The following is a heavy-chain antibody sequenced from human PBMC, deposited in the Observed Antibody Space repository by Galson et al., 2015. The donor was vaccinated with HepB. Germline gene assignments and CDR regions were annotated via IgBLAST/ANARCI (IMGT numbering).Heavy chain of an antibody. CDR1: GGTFSSYT. V-gene: IGHV1-69*02. CDR2: IIPILGIA. J-gene: IGHJ6*02. CDR3: ARVVDGYCSSTSCQYYYYGMDV. D-gene: IGHD2-2*01. Sequence: SVKVSCKASGGTFSSYTISWVRQAPGQGLEWMGRIIPILGIANYAQKFQGRVTITADKYTSTAYMELSSLRSEDTAVYYCARVVDGYCSSTSCQYYYYGMDVWGQGTTVTVSS.